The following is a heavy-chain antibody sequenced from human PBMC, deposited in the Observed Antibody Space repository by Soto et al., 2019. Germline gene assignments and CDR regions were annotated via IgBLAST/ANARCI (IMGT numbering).Heavy chain of an antibody. V-gene: IGHV4-31*02. CDR2: IYYSGST. D-gene: IGHD3-22*01. CDR3: ASDPYYYDSSGYYPEGY. CDR1: GVSISSGGYY. J-gene: IGHJ4*02. Sequence: PSDPLSLSSPVAGVSISSGGYYWRWLPQHPGKGLEWIGYIYYSGSTYYNPSLKSRVTISVDTSKNQFSLKLSSVTAADTAVYYCASDPYYYDSSGYYPEGYWGQGTLVTVSS.